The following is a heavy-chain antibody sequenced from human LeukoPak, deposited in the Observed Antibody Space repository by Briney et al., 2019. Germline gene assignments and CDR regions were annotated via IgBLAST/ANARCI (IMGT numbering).Heavy chain of an antibody. Sequence: ASVKVSCKASGYTFTNYYMNWVRQAPGQGLEWMGWMNPNSGNTGYAQKFQGRVTMTRNTSISTAYMELSSLRSEDTAVYYCARGRLDGEIDYWGQGTLVTVSS. V-gene: IGHV1-8*02. CDR2: MNPNSGNT. CDR1: GYTFTNYY. CDR3: ARGRLDGEIDY. D-gene: IGHD5-24*01. J-gene: IGHJ4*02.